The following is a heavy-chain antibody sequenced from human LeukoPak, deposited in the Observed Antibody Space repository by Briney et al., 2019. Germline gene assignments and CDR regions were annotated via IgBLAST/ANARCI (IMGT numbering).Heavy chain of an antibody. J-gene: IGHJ3*02. CDR1: GYTFRDYG. V-gene: IGHV1-18*01. Sequence: GASVKVSCKAHGYTFRDYGINWVRQAPGQGLEWMGWISAYSGDIKYAANLQGRVTMTTDTSTSTAYMELSSLRSEDTAVYYCARVQGGGLGVLGAFDIWGQGTMVTVSS. D-gene: IGHD3-16*01. CDR2: ISAYSGDI. CDR3: ARVQGGGLGVLGAFDI.